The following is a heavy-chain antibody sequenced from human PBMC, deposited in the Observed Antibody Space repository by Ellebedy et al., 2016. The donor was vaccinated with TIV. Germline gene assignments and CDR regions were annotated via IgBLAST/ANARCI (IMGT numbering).Heavy chain of an antibody. CDR2: IHHRGST. Sequence: SETLSLTCAVYSGSFSTYYWSCIRQPPGKGLEWIGEIHHRGSTNYNPSLKSRVTISVNTSKNQFSLNMRFVTAADTALYSCARGLQGRITLVRGQNYFDFWGPGTLVTVSS. J-gene: IGHJ4*02. CDR3: ARGLQGRITLVRGQNYFDF. CDR1: SGSFSTYY. V-gene: IGHV4-34*01. D-gene: IGHD3-10*01.